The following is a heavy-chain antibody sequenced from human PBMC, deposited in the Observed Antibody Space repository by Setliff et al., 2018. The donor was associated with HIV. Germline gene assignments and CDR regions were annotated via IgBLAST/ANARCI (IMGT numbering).Heavy chain of an antibody. CDR3: ATALGGYCSGGSCYPPFDI. J-gene: IGHJ3*02. Sequence: GASVKVSCKVSGYTLTELSMHWVRQAPGKGLEWMGGSDPEDGETIYAQKFQGRVTMTEDTSTDTAYMELSSLRSEDTAVYYCATALGGYCSGGSCYPPFDIWGQGTMVTVSS. V-gene: IGHV1-24*01. D-gene: IGHD2-15*01. CDR1: GYTLTELS. CDR2: SDPEDGET.